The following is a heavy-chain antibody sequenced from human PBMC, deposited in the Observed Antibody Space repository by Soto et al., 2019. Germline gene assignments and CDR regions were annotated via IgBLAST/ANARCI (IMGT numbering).Heavy chain of an antibody. J-gene: IGHJ4*02. CDR1: GFTFSSYA. CDR3: ERIAADGTGHLDY. CDR2: ISGSGGST. Sequence: GGSLRLSCAASGFTFSSYAMSWVRQAPGKGLEWVSAISGSGGSTYYADSVKGRFTISRDNSKNTLYLKMNSLRAEDTAVYYCERIAADGTGHLDYWGQGNLVNVS. V-gene: IGHV3-23*01. D-gene: IGHD6-13*01.